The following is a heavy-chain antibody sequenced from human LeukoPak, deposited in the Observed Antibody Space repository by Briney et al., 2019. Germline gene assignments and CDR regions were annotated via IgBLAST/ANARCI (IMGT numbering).Heavy chain of an antibody. D-gene: IGHD3-22*01. CDR3: ARGLVHTYYPCDY. V-gene: IGHV3-23*01. J-gene: IGHJ4*02. Sequence: TGGSLRLSCAASGFTFSDYAMSWVRQAPGKGLEWVSIISGTSDPTYYADSVKGRFTISRDNSKNTLYLQMNSLRGEDTAIYYCARGLVHTYYPCDYWGQGTLVTVSS. CDR1: GFTFSDYA. CDR2: ISGTSDPT.